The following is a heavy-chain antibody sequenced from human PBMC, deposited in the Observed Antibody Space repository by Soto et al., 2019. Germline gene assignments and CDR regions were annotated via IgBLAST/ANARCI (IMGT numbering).Heavy chain of an antibody. Sequence: QVQLQESGPGLVKPSQTLSLTCTVSGGSISSGGSYWSWIRQNPGKGLEWIGYISYSGSTYYNPSLQSRVSISVDTSKLQFSLNLSSVTAADTAVYYCARDAVRGEGTHHYYCYGLDVWGQGTTVTVSS. CDR1: GGSISSGGSY. CDR3: ARDAVRGEGTHHYYCYGLDV. J-gene: IGHJ6*02. D-gene: IGHD3-10*01. CDR2: ISYSGST. V-gene: IGHV4-31*03.